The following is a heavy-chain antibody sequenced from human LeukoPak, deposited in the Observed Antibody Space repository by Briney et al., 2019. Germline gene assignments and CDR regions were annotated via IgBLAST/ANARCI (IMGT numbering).Heavy chain of an antibody. CDR2: MNPNSGNT. Sequence: ASVKVSCKASGYTFTSYDINWVRQATGQGLEWMGWMNPNSGNTGYAQKFQGRVTITRNTSISTAYMELSSLRSEDTAVYYCARGGANSGPFDYWGQGTLVTVSS. J-gene: IGHJ4*02. D-gene: IGHD1-26*01. V-gene: IGHV1-8*01. CDR3: ARGGANSGPFDY. CDR1: GYTFTSYD.